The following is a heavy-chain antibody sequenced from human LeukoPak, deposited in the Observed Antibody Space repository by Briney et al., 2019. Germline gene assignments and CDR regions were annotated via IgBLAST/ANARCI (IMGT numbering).Heavy chain of an antibody. CDR3: ARELPGYSSSWYHFDY. CDR1: GYTFTSYA. CDR2: INTNTGNP. J-gene: IGHJ4*02. V-gene: IGHV7-4-1*02. D-gene: IGHD6-13*01. Sequence: ASVKVSCKASGYTFTSYAMNWVRQAPGQGLEWMGWINTNTGNPTYAQGFTGRFAFSLDTSVSTAYLQISSLKAEDTAVYYCARELPGYSSSWYHFDYWGQGTLVTVSS.